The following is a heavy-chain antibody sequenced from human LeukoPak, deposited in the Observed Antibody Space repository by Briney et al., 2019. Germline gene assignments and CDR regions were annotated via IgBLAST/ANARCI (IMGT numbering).Heavy chain of an antibody. D-gene: IGHD4-23*01. CDR1: GASIASGSYH. V-gene: IGHV4-61*02. CDR2: ISAGGRT. Sequence: PSETLSLTCAISGASIASGSYHWDWIRQPPGSRPEYIGRISAGGRTNYNPSLKSRLTISMDTSKNHVSLRLSSVTAADTAVYYCTRGGHDYGGSFDTWGQGILVTVSS. J-gene: IGHJ5*02. CDR3: TRGGHDYGGSFDT.